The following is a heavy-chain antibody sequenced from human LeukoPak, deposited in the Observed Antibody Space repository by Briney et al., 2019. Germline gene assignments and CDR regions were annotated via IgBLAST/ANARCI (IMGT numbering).Heavy chain of an antibody. D-gene: IGHD2-15*01. J-gene: IGHJ4*02. CDR1: GYTFTSYY. CDR2: INPNSGGT. CDR3: ARASAGIVVVVAAFDY. V-gene: IGHV1-2*02. Sequence: ASVKVSCKASGYTFTSYYMHWVLQAPGQGLEGMGWINPNSGGTNYAQKFQGRVTMTRDTSISTAYMELSRLRSDDTAVYYCARASAGIVVVVAAFDYWGQGTLVTVSS.